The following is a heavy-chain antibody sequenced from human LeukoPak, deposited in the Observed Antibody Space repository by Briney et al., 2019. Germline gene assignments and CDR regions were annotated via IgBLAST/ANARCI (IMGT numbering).Heavy chain of an antibody. CDR3: ARHLSGITGYTYGRGIDY. CDR1: GFTFSSYG. CDR2: IRYDGSNK. Sequence: QPGGSLRLSCAASGFTFSSYGMHWVRQAPGKGLEWVAFIRYDGSNKYYADSVKGRFTISRDNSKNTLYLQMNSLRAEDTAVYYCARHLSGITGYTYGRGIDYWGQGTLLTVSS. D-gene: IGHD5-18*01. J-gene: IGHJ4*02. V-gene: IGHV3-30*02.